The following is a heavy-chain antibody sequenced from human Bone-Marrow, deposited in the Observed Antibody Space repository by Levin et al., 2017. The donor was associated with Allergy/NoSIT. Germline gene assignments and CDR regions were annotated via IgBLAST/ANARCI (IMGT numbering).Heavy chain of an antibody. CDR3: TTGTGPTRYLQH. Sequence: GSLRLSCAASGFSFSDAWMTWVRQAPGKGLEWVGRVKSKTDGGTTEYAAPVKGRFTISRDDSKNTLYLQMNSLKTEDTALYHCTTGTGPTRYLQHWGQGTLVTVSS. CDR1: GFSFSDAW. J-gene: IGHJ1*01. V-gene: IGHV3-15*05. D-gene: IGHD1-26*01. CDR2: VKSKTDGGTT.